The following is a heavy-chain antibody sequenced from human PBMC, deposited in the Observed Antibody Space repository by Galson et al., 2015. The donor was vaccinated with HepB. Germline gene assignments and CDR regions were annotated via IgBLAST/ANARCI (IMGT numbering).Heavy chain of an antibody. CDR1: GYTFTNYA. CDR2: INTNTGNP. J-gene: IGHJ6*04. CDR3: ARVTSIYYYNSSYSYYYYGMDV. Sequence: SVKVSCKASGYTFTNYAMNWVRQAPGRGLEWLGWINTNTGNPTYAHGFIGRFVFSLDASVNTAYLQISSLKAEDSAFYYCARVTSIYYYNSSYSYYYYGMDVWGEGTTVTVSS. D-gene: IGHD3-22*01. V-gene: IGHV7-4-1*02.